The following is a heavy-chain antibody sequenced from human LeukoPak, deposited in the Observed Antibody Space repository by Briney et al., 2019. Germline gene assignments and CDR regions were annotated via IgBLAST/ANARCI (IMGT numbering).Heavy chain of an antibody. V-gene: IGHV3-30-3*01. Sequence: GRSLRLSCAASGFTFSSYAMHWVRQAPGKGLEWVAVISYDGSNKYYADSVKGRFTISRDNSKNTLYLQMNSLRAEDTAVYYCARDQVDAFDIWGQGTMVTVSS. J-gene: IGHJ3*02. CDR1: GFTFSSYA. CDR2: ISYDGSNK. CDR3: ARDQVDAFDI.